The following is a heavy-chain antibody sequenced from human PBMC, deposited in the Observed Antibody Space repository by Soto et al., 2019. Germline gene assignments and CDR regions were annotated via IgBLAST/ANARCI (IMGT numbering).Heavy chain of an antibody. V-gene: IGHV3-23*01. D-gene: IGHD5-12*01. Sequence: PGGSLRLSCAASGFTFSSYAMSWVRQAPGKGLEWVSAISGSGGSTYYADSVKGRFTISRDNSKNTLYLQMNSLRAEDTAVYYCALSPHIVATISGCFDYWGQGTLVTVSS. CDR3: ALSPHIVATISGCFDY. J-gene: IGHJ4*02. CDR1: GFTFSSYA. CDR2: ISGSGGST.